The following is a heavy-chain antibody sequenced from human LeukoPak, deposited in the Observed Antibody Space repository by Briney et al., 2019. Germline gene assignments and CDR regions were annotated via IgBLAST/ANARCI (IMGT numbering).Heavy chain of an antibody. Sequence: PGGSLRLSCAASGFTFSTYWMSWVRQAPGKGLEWVANIKQDGSDKYYVDSVKGRFIISRDNAKESLYLQMNSLRAEDTAVYYCAKFTWFDPWGQGTLVTVSS. CDR3: AKFTWFDP. V-gene: IGHV3-7*01. CDR1: GFTFSTYW. CDR2: IKQDGSDK. J-gene: IGHJ5*02.